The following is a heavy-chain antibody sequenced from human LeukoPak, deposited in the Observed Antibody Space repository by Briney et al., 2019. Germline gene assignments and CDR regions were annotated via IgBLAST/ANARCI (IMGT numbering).Heavy chain of an antibody. Sequence: GGSLRLSCAASGFTFSSYSMNWVRQAPGKGLEWVAYISRSSSSKHYADSVKGRFTISRDNAKNALYLQMSSLRDEDTAVYYCVREDPSEYGSIDYWGQGTLVTVSS. D-gene: IGHD3-10*01. J-gene: IGHJ4*02. CDR3: VREDPSEYGSIDY. CDR1: GFTFSSYS. CDR2: ISRSSSSK. V-gene: IGHV3-48*02.